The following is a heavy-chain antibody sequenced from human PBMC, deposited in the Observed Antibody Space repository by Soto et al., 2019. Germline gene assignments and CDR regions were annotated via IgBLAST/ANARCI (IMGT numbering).Heavy chain of an antibody. V-gene: IGHV3-30-3*01. Sequence: HPGGSLRLSCAASGFTFSSYAMHWVRQAPGKGLEWVAVISYDGSNKYYADSVKGRFTISRDNSKNTLYLQMSSLRAEDTAVYYCARDLTMIDGRGPLDYWGQGTLVTVSS. J-gene: IGHJ4*02. CDR2: ISYDGSNK. D-gene: IGHD3-22*01. CDR1: GFTFSSYA. CDR3: ARDLTMIDGRGPLDY.